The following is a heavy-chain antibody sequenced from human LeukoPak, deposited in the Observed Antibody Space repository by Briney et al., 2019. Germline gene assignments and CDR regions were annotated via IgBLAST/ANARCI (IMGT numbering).Heavy chain of an antibody. CDR3: ARTGIAARPTVWFDP. Sequence: GGSLRLSCAASGFTFSSYWMHWDRQAPGKGLVWVSHINSDGSSTNYADSVKGRFTISRDNAKNTLYLQMNSLRAEDTAVYYCARTGIAARPTVWFDPWGQGTLVTVSS. CDR1: GFTFSSYW. J-gene: IGHJ5*02. D-gene: IGHD6-6*01. V-gene: IGHV3-74*01. CDR2: INSDGSST.